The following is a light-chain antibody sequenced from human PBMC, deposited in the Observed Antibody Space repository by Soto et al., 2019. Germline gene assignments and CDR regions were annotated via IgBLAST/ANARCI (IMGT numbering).Light chain of an antibody. CDR3: QPYGRSTWT. CDR1: QSVSSSY. V-gene: IGKV3-20*01. J-gene: IGKJ1*01. Sequence: EIVLTQSPGTLSLSPGERATLSCRASQSVSSSYLAWYQQKPGQAPRLLIYGASSRATGIPDRFSGSGSGTDFTFTISRMEPEDFTVYYCQPYGRSTWTFGQGTKVEIK. CDR2: GAS.